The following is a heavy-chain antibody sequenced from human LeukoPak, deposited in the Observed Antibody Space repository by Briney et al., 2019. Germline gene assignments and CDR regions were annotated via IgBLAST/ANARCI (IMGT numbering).Heavy chain of an antibody. V-gene: IGHV1-69*13. D-gene: IGHD2-2*01. J-gene: IGHJ6*02. Sequence: AASVTVSCKASGGTFSSYAISWVRQAPGQGLEWMGGIIPIFGTANYAQKFQGRVTITADESTSTAYMELSSLRSEDTAVYYCARVPIVVVPAARSRYYYYGMDVWGQGTTVTVSS. CDR3: ARVPIVVVPAARSRYYYYGMDV. CDR1: GGTFSSYA. CDR2: IIPIFGTA.